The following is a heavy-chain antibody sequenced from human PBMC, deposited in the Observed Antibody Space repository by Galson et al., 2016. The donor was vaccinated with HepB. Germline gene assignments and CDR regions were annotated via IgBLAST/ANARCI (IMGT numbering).Heavy chain of an antibody. D-gene: IGHD6-19*01. Sequence: SLRLSCAASGFTFTTYEMTWVRQAPGKGLEWISYISSYGSTIYDADSVRGRFTISRDNAENSLYLQMNSLRAEDTAVYYCERVRWLGPLDYGGQGTLVTVSS. V-gene: IGHV3-48*03. J-gene: IGHJ4*02. CDR2: ISSYGSTI. CDR1: GFTFTTYE. CDR3: ERVRWLGPLDY.